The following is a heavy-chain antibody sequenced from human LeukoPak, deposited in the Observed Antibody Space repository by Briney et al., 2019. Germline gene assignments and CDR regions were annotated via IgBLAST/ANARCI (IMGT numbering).Heavy chain of an antibody. CDR1: GFTFSSYG. CDR2: ISYDGSNK. V-gene: IGHV3-30*18. D-gene: IGHD5-18*01. J-gene: IGHJ4*02. CDR3: AKDLYDTAMDSFDY. Sequence: PGGSLRFSCAASGFTFSSYGMHWVRQAPGKGLEGVAVISYDGSNKYYADSVKGRFTISRDNSKNTLYLQMNSLRAEDTAVYYCAKDLYDTAMDSFDYWGQGTLVTVSS.